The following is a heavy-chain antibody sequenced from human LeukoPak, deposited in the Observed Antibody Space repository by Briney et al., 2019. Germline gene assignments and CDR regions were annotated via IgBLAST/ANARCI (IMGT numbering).Heavy chain of an antibody. V-gene: IGHV3-23*01. CDR1: GFTLSSYW. D-gene: IGHD3-22*01. J-gene: IGHJ4*02. Sequence: GGSLRLSCAASGFTLSSYWMSWVRQPPGKGLEWVSAMSGSGGMTYSADSVKGRFTMSRDNSKETLYLQMNSLRAEDTAVYYCAKGPFFYYDASGYNYFDFWGQGTLVTVSS. CDR2: MSGSGGMT. CDR3: AKGPFFYYDASGYNYFDF.